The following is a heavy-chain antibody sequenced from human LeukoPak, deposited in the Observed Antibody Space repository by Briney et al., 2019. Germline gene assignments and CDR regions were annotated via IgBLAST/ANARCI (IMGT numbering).Heavy chain of an antibody. V-gene: IGHV3-7*01. CDR1: GFTFSSYA. CDR2: INQDGREK. Sequence: GGSLRLSCAACGFTFSSYAMSWVRQAPGKGLEWVSNINQDGREKYYVDSVKGRFTISRDSAKKSLYLQMNSLRAEDTAVYYCARDQAFSCRYYFMDVWGKGTTVTVSS. J-gene: IGHJ6*03. CDR3: ARDQAFSCRYYFMDV. D-gene: IGHD3-3*01.